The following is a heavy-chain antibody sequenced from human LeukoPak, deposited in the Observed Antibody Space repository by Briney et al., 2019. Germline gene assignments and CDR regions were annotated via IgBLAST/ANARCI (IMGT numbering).Heavy chain of an antibody. CDR2: IDWDDDK. CDR1: GFSLSTSGMC. CDR3: ARMSSYYYYIDV. Sequence: SGPTLVNPTQTLTLTCTFSGFSLSTSGMCVSWIRQPPGKALEWLARIDWDDDKYYSTSLKTRLTISKDTSKNQVVLTMTNMDPVDTASYYCARMSSYYYYIDVWGKGTTVTVSS. J-gene: IGHJ6*03. V-gene: IGHV2-70*11. D-gene: IGHD1-26*01.